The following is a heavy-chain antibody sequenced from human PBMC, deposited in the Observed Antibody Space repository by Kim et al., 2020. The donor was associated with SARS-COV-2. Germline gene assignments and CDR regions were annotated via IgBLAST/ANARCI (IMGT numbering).Heavy chain of an antibody. D-gene: IGHD3-3*01. J-gene: IGHJ4*02. V-gene: IGHV4-31*02. CDR3: ARGRITIFGVVTEFDY. Sequence: SLKSRVTISVNAHKNRFSLKLSSVTAADTAVYYCARGRITIFGVVTEFDYWGQGTLVTVSS.